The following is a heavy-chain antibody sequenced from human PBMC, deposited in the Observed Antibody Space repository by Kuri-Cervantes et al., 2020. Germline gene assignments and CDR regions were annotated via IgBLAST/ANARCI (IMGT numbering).Heavy chain of an antibody. J-gene: IGHJ6*02. CDR3: ARDREYYYYGMDV. D-gene: IGHD6-6*01. Sequence: GGSLRLSCAASGFSFSTNGMHWVRQAPGKGLEWVAVVWYDGSNKYYADFVKGRFTISRDNSKNTLYLQVNSLRVEDTAVYYCARDREYYYYGMDVWGQGTPVTVSS. V-gene: IGHV3-33*01. CDR1: GFSFSTNG. CDR2: VWYDGSNK.